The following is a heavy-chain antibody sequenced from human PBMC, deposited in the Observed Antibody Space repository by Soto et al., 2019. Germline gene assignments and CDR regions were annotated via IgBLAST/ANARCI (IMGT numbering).Heavy chain of an antibody. CDR2: ISSSGSTI. V-gene: IGHV3-11*01. D-gene: IGHD2-2*01. J-gene: IGHJ5*02. CDR3: ARDPIVVVPAARYWFDP. CDR1: GFTFSDYY. Sequence: QVQLVESGGGLVKPGGSLRLSCAASGFTFSDYYMSWIRQAPGKALEWVSYISSSGSTIYYADSVKGRFTISRDNAKNSLYLQMNSLRAEDTAVYYCARDPIVVVPAARYWFDPWGQGTLVTVSS.